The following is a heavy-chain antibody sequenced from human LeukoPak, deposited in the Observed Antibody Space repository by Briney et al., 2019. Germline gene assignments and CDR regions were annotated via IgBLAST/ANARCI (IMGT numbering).Heavy chain of an antibody. CDR2: INPNSGGT. D-gene: IGHD4-17*01. CDR1: GYTFTGYY. Sequence: ASVKVSCKASGYTFTGYYMHWVRQAPGLGLEWMGWINPNSGGTNYAQKFQGRVTMTRDTSISTAYMELSRLRSDDTAVYYCARAPPVDYGDYEFDYWGQGTLVTVSS. CDR3: ARAPPVDYGDYEFDY. V-gene: IGHV1-2*02. J-gene: IGHJ4*02.